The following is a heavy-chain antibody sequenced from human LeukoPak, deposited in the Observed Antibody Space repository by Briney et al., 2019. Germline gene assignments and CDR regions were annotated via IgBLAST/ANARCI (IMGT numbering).Heavy chain of an antibody. CDR3: AKLYEQLAYYYYYYMDV. J-gene: IGHJ6*03. Sequence: GGSLRLSCAASGFTFSSYSMNWVRQAPGKGLEWVSSISSSSSYIYYADSVKGRFTISRDNSKNTLYLQMNSLRAEDTAVYYCAKLYEQLAYYYYYYMDVWGKGTTVTVSS. CDR2: ISSSSSYI. CDR1: GFTFSSYS. V-gene: IGHV3-21*01. D-gene: IGHD6-6*01.